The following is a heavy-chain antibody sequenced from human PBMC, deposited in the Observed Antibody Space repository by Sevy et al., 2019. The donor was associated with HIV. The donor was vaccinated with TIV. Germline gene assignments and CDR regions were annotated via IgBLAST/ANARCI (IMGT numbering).Heavy chain of an antibody. Sequence: GGSLRLSCAASGFTFSSFGMHWVRQAPGKGLEWVAVIWFDGSNTYYADSVKGSFTISRDIAKNTLHIQMNSLRAEDTAVYYCARDLEFYDSGDYGPAFMPDFWGHGTLVTVSS. CDR2: IWFDGSNT. J-gene: IGHJ4*01. D-gene: IGHD4-17*01. V-gene: IGHV3-33*01. CDR1: GFTFSSFG. CDR3: ARDLEFYDSGDYGPAFMPDF.